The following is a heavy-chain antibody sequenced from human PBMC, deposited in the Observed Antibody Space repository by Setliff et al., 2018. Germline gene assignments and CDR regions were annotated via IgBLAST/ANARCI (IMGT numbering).Heavy chain of an antibody. CDR2: ISGSGDST. CDR3: VKDGVGPTYTYFFDY. J-gene: IGHJ4*02. V-gene: IGHV3-23*01. D-gene: IGHD1-26*01. CDR1: GFTFSNYA. Sequence: GGSLRLSCVASGFTFSNYAMSWVRQAPGKGPEWVSTISGSGDSTYCADAMRGRFTISRDNSKNSLYLQAKGLRAEDTAVYYCVKDGVGPTYTYFFDYWGQGSQVTVS.